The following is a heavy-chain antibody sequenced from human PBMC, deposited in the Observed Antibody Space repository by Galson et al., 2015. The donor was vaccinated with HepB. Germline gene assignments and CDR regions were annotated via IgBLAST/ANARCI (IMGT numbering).Heavy chain of an antibody. D-gene: IGHD3-9*01. V-gene: IGHV3-30-3*01. J-gene: IGHJ6*02. Sequence: SLRLSCAASGFTFSSYAMHWVRQAPGKGLEWVAVISYDGSNKYYADSVKGRFTISRDNSKNTLYLQMNSLRAEDTAVYYCARETIHPGWYYYYYYGMDVWGQGTTVTVSS. CDR3: ARETIHPGWYYYYYYGMDV. CDR2: ISYDGSNK. CDR1: GFTFSSYA.